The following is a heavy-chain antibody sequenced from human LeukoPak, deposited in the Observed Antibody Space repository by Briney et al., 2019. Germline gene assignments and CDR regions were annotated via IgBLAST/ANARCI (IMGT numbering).Heavy chain of an antibody. CDR1: GFTFSSYE. CDR2: ISSSGSTI. V-gene: IGHV3-48*03. D-gene: IGHD6-13*01. CDR3: ARGAAAGTDCDY. Sequence: GGSLRLSCAASGFTFSSYEMNWVRQAPGKGLEWVSYISSSGSTIYYADSVKGRFTISRDNAKNSLYLQMNSLRAEDTAVYYRARGAAAGTDCDYWGQGTLVTVSS. J-gene: IGHJ4*02.